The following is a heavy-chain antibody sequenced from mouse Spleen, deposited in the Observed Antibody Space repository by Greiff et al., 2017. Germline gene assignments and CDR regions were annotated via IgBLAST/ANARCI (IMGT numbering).Heavy chain of an antibody. CDR2: ISYSGST. D-gene: IGHD2-4*01. V-gene: IGHV3-1*01. Sequence: VQLKESGPGMVKPSQSLSLTCTVTGYSITSGYDWHWIRHFPGNKLEWMGYISYSGSTNYNPSLKSRISITHDTSKNHFFLKLNSVTTEDTATYYCARRGYDYDDAMDYWGQGTSVTVSS. J-gene: IGHJ4*01. CDR3: ARRGYDYDDAMDY. CDR1: GYSITSGYD.